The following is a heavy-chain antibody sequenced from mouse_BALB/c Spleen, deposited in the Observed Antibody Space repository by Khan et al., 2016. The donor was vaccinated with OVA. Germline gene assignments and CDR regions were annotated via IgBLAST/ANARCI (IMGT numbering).Heavy chain of an antibody. CDR1: GYTFTNYG. CDR3: ARSNGNYWFAY. Sequence: QIQLVQSGPELKKPGETVKISCKASGYTFTNYGMNWVKQAPGKGLKWMGWINTYTGEPTYADDFKGRVAFSLETSASTAYLQINNLKNEDTATXFCARSNGNYWFAYWGQGTLVTVSA. J-gene: IGHJ3*01. V-gene: IGHV9-3-1*01. CDR2: INTYTGEP. D-gene: IGHD2-1*01.